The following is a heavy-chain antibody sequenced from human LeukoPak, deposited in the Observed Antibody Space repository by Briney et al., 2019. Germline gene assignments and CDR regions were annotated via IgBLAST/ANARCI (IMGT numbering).Heavy chain of an antibody. CDR3: ARVEWELGSADAFDI. CDR1: GGSISSYY. J-gene: IGHJ3*02. V-gene: IGHV4-59*01. CDR2: IYYSGST. D-gene: IGHD1-26*01. Sequence: SETLSLTCTVSGGSISSYYWSWIRQPPGKGLEWIGYIYYSGSTNYNPSLKSRVTISVDTSKNQFSLKLSSVTAADTAMYYCARVEWELGSADAFDIWGQGTMVTVSS.